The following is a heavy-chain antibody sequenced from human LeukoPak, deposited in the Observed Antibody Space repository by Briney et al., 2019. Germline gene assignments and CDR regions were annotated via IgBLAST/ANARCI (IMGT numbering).Heavy chain of an antibody. V-gene: IGHV4-28*01. CDR1: GYSISSSNW. D-gene: IGHD6-19*01. CDR2: IYYSGSA. J-gene: IGHJ3*02. CDR3: ARSQAVASNHGAMDI. Sequence: SDTLSLTCAVSGYSISSSNWWGWFRQPPGKGLEWLGYIYYSGSAYYNTSLNSRVTMSVDTSKNQFSLKLSSVTAVDTAVYYCARSQAVASNHGAMDIWGQGTMVIVSS.